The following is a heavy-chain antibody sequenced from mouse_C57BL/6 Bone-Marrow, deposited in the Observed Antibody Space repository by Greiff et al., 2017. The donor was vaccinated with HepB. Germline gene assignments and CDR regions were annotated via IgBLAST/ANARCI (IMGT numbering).Heavy chain of an antibody. D-gene: IGHD1-1*01. V-gene: IGHV14-4*01. Sequence: EVQVVESGAELVRPGASVKLSCTASGFNIKDDYMHWVKQRPEQGLEWIGWIDPENGDTEYASKFQGKATITADTSSNTAYLQLSSLTSEDTAVYYCTTEGTTGPWGQGTTLTVSS. CDR1: GFNIKDDY. CDR2: IDPENGDT. J-gene: IGHJ2*01. CDR3: TTEGTTGP.